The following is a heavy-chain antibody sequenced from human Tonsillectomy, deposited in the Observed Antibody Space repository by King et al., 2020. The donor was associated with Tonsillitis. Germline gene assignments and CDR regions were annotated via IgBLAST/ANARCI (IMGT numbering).Heavy chain of an antibody. D-gene: IGHD6-19*01. V-gene: IGHV3-13*01. Sequence: VQLVESGGGLVQPGGSLRLSCAASGFTFSSYDMHWVRQATGKGLEWVSSISSGGDKYYAGSVKGRFTISRENAKNSLDLQMNSLRAGDTAVYYCARVGWGENDAFDIWGQGTMVTVSS. CDR2: ISSGGDK. CDR3: ARVGWGENDAFDI. CDR1: GFTFSSYD. J-gene: IGHJ3*02.